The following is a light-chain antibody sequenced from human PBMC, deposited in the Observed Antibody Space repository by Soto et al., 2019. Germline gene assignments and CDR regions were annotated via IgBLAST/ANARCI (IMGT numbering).Light chain of an antibody. Sequence: QAVVTQEPSLTVSPGGTVTLTCGSITGTVTTGHAPYWFQQKPGQAPRTLIYDTTNRHSWTPARFSGSLLGGKAALTLSGAQPEDEAEYYCLLSYSGARVFGGGTQLTVL. CDR2: DTT. V-gene: IGLV7-46*01. J-gene: IGLJ2*01. CDR1: TGTVTTGHA. CDR3: LLSYSGARV.